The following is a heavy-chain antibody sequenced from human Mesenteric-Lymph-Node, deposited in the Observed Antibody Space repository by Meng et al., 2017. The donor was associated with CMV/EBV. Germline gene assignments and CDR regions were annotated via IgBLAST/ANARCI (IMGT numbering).Heavy chain of an antibody. Sequence: SCAASGFSFDIYAMSWVRQAPGKGLEWVSLIYSGGSSIYYADSVKGRFTISRDNSRKTLYLQMSSLRAEDTAVYYCAKVDKLVDYFDHWGQGTLVTVSS. D-gene: IGHD2-8*02. CDR1: GFSFDIYA. V-gene: IGHV3-23*03. CDR3: AKVDKLVDYFDH. CDR2: IYSGGSSI. J-gene: IGHJ4*02.